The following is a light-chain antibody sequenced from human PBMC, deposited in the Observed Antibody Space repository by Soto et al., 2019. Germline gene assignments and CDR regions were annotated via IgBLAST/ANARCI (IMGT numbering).Light chain of an antibody. CDR2: AAS. CDR3: QHYYSYPST. V-gene: IGKV1-8*01. CDR1: QGISSY. Sequence: AIRMTQSPSSFSASTGARVTITCRASQGISSYLAWYPQKPGKAPKLLIYAASTLQSGVPSRFSGSGSGTDFTLTISCLQSEDFATYYYQHYYSYPSTFGQGTKLEIK. J-gene: IGKJ2*01.